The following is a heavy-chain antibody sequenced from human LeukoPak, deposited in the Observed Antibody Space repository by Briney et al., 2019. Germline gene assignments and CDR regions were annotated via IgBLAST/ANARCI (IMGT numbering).Heavy chain of an antibody. D-gene: IGHD3-3*01. CDR3: ARQGLKITIFGVVLDAFDI. J-gene: IGHJ3*02. CDR2: IYHSGST. CDR1: GGSFSSGGYY. V-gene: IGHV4-30-2*01. Sequence: SETLSLTCTVSGGSFSSGGYYWSWIRQPPGKGLEWIGYIYHSGSTYYNPSLKSRVTISVDRSKNQFSLKLSSVTAADTAVYYCARQGLKITIFGVVLDAFDIWGQGTMVTVSS.